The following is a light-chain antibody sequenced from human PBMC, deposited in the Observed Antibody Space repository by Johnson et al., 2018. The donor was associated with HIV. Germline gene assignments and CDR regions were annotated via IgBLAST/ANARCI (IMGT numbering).Light chain of an antibody. CDR1: SSNIGNNY. CDR3: GTWDSTLSAGC. CDR2: ENN. V-gene: IGLV1-51*02. J-gene: IGLJ1*01. Sequence: QSVLTQPPSVSAAPGQKVTISCSGSSSNIGNNYVSWYQPLPGTAPKLLIYENNKRPSGIPDRFSGSKSGTSATLGITGLQTGDEADYYCGTWDSTLSAGCFGTGTKVTVL.